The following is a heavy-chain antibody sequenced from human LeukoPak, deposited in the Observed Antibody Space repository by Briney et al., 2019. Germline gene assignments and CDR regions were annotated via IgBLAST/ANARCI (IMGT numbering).Heavy chain of an antibody. V-gene: IGHV4-38-2*02. J-gene: IGHJ4*02. CDR1: GYSISSGYY. Sequence: SETLSLTCSVSGYSISSGYYWGWLRQAPGEGLEWIGSLSHTGSAFYNPSLKSRVTISLDTSKNQFSLKVTSVTAADTAFYFCARDRAGATDFDFWGQGTLVTVSS. CDR3: ARDRAGATDFDF. D-gene: IGHD1-26*01. CDR2: LSHTGSA.